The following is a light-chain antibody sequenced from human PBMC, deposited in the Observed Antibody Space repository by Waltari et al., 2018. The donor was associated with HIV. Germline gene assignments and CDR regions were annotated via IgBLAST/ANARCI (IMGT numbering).Light chain of an antibody. CDR1: QSVDVY. J-gene: IGKJ1*01. V-gene: IGKV1-5*03. CDR3: QQYNSYWT. CDR2: KAS. Sequence: DIQMTQSPSSLSASVGDTVTITCRASQSVDVYVNWYQHKPGKAPKLLIYKASSLESGVPSRFSGSGSGTEFTLTISSLQPDDFATYYCQQYNSYWTFGQGTKVEIK.